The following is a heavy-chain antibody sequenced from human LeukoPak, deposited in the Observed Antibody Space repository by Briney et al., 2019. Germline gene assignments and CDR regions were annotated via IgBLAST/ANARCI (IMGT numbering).Heavy chain of an antibody. J-gene: IGHJ5*02. Sequence: GESLKISCKGSGYRFTDYWIAWVRQMPGKGLEWMGIIYPGDSDSRYSPSFQGQVTISADKSISTAYLQWSSLKASDTAMYYCARHSVRSYDSSGYLNWFDPWGQGTLVTVSS. CDR1: GYRFTDYW. CDR3: ARHSVRSYDSSGYLNWFDP. V-gene: IGHV5-51*01. D-gene: IGHD3-22*01. CDR2: IYPGDSDS.